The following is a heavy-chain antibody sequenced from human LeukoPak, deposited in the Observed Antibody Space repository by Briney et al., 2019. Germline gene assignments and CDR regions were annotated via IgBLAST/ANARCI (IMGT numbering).Heavy chain of an antibody. CDR2: IYSGGST. D-gene: IGHD3-22*01. Sequence: GGSLRLSCAASGFTVSSNYMSWVRQAPGKGLEWVSVIYSGGSTYSADSVKGRFTISRDNSKNTLYLQMNSLRAEVTAVYYCARGAGLSLRAFDIWGQGTMVTVSS. J-gene: IGHJ3*02. V-gene: IGHV3-66*01. CDR3: ARGAGLSLRAFDI. CDR1: GFTVSSNY.